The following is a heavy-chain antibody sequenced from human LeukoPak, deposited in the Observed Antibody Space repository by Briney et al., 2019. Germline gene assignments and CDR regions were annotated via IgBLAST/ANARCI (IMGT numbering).Heavy chain of an antibody. Sequence: GASVKVSCKASGYTFTSYGISWVRQAPGQGLEWMGWISAYNGNTNYAQKLQGRVTMTTDTSTSAAYMELRSLRSDDTAVYYCARVSGDIAVAGTDYWGQGTLVTVSS. CDR2: ISAYNGNT. J-gene: IGHJ4*02. D-gene: IGHD6-19*01. V-gene: IGHV1-18*01. CDR1: GYTFTSYG. CDR3: ARVSGDIAVAGTDY.